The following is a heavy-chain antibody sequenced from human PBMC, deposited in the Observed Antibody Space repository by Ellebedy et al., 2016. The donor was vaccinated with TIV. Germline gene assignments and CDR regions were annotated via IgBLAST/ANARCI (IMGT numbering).Heavy chain of an antibody. J-gene: IGHJ4*02. V-gene: IGHV1-46*04. D-gene: IGHD6-19*01. CDR1: GYTFTSYF. Sequence: AASVNVSCKASGYTFTSYFMHWLRQAPGQGLEWMGIINPSGGSTTYAQKLQGRVTMTRDTSTSTVYMELSSLRSEDTAVYYCARARSSGWLHTPDYWGQGTLVTVSS. CDR3: ARARSSGWLHTPDY. CDR2: INPSGGST.